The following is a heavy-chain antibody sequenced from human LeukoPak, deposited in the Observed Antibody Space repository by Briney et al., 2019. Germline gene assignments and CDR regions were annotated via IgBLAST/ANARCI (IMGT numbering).Heavy chain of an antibody. J-gene: IGHJ5*02. CDR2: IYYSGST. Sequence: SQTLSLTCTVSGGSISSGDYYWSWIRQPPGTGLEWIGYIYYSGSTYYNPSLKSRVTISVDTSKNQFSLKLSSVTAADTAVYYCARGGDYYDSSGRPNRWFDPLGQGTLGPVSS. D-gene: IGHD3-22*01. V-gene: IGHV4-30-4*08. CDR1: GGSISSGDYY. CDR3: ARGGDYYDSSGRPNRWFDP.